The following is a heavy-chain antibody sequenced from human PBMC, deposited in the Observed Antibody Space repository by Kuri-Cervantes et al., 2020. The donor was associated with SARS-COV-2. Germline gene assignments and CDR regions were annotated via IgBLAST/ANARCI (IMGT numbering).Heavy chain of an antibody. CDR1: GFTFSDYY. CDR3: ARATPYYYDSSGYKGYFDY. CDR2: ISSSSSYT. Sequence: GESLKISCAASGFTFSDYYMSWIRQAPGKGLEWVSYISSSSSYTNYADSVKGRFTISRDNSKNTLYLQMNSLRAEDTAVYYCARATPYYYDSSGYKGYFDYWGQGTLVTVSS. D-gene: IGHD3-22*01. V-gene: IGHV3-11*06. J-gene: IGHJ4*02.